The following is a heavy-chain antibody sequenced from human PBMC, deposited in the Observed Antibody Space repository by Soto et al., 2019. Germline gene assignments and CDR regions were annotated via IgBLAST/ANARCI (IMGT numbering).Heavy chain of an antibody. Sequence: QVQLVQSGAEVKEPGASVKVSCKASGYTFTTYGISWVRQAPGQGLEWMGWINEYNGNTNYAQNLQGRVTMTTDTSTSTTYMELRSLRSDDTAVYYCARDPVAGTYFDYWGQGTLVTVSS. CDR2: INEYNGNT. D-gene: IGHD6-19*01. CDR3: ARDPVAGTYFDY. V-gene: IGHV1-18*01. CDR1: GYTFTTYG. J-gene: IGHJ4*02.